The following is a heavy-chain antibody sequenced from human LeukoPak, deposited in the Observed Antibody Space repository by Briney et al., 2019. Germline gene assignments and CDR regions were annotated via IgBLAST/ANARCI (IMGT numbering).Heavy chain of an antibody. Sequence: GGSLRLSCAASGFSFNNYWMSWVRQAPGRGLEWVANIKQDGSDKYYVDSVKGRFTISRDNTKNSLYLQMNSLRPGDTAVYYCATQSYGLFAYWGQGTLVTVSS. CDR1: GFSFNNYW. V-gene: IGHV3-7*01. J-gene: IGHJ4*02. CDR3: ATQSYGLFAY. CDR2: IKQDGSDK. D-gene: IGHD4-17*01.